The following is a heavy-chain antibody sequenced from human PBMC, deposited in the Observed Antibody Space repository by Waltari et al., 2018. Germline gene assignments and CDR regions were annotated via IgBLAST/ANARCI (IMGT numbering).Heavy chain of an antibody. CDR2: INAGNGNT. Sequence: WVRQAPGQRLEWMGWINAGNGNTKYSQKFQGRVTITRDTSASTAYMELSSLRSEDTAVYYCARVFGIAARYRAIGYWGQGTLVTVSS. J-gene: IGHJ4*02. V-gene: IGHV1-3*01. D-gene: IGHD6-6*01. CDR3: ARVFGIAARYRAIGY.